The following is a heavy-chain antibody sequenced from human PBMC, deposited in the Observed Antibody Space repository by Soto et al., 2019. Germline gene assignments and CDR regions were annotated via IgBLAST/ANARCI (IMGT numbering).Heavy chain of an antibody. Sequence: ASVKGSCKAPGYTFTGYYMHWVRQAPGQGLEWMGWINPNSGGTNYAQKFQGRVTTTRDTSISTAYMELSRLRSDDTAVYYCARDKPKSYYDFWSGYYTAKIYGMDVWGQGTTVTVSS. CDR1: GYTFTGYY. CDR2: INPNSGGT. D-gene: IGHD3-3*01. CDR3: ARDKPKSYYDFWSGYYTAKIYGMDV. V-gene: IGHV1-2*02. J-gene: IGHJ6*02.